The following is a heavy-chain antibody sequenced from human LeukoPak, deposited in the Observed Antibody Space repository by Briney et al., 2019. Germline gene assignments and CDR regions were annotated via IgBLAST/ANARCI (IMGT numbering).Heavy chain of an antibody. CDR2: ISAYNGNT. Sequence: ASVKVSCKASGYTFTSYGISWVRQAPGQGLERMGWISAYNGNTNYAQKLQGRVTMTTVTSTSTAYMELRSLRSDDTAVYYCARDGFYDSSGYYSYYFDYWGQGTLVTVSS. D-gene: IGHD3-22*01. CDR1: GYTFTSYG. V-gene: IGHV1-18*01. J-gene: IGHJ4*02. CDR3: ARDGFYDSSGYYSYYFDY.